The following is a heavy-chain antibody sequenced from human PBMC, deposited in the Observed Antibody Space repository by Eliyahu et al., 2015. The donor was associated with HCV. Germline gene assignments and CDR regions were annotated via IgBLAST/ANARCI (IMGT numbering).Heavy chain of an antibody. D-gene: IGHD2-2*01. CDR2: ISWNSGSI. Sequence: VQPGRSLRLSCAASGFTFDDYAMHWVRQAPGKGLEWVSGISWNSGSIGYADSVKGRFTISRDNAKNSLYLQMNSLRAEDTALYYCASVVDGDAFDIWGQGTMVTVSS. V-gene: IGHV3-9*01. CDR3: ASVVDGDAFDI. J-gene: IGHJ3*02. CDR1: GFTFDDYA.